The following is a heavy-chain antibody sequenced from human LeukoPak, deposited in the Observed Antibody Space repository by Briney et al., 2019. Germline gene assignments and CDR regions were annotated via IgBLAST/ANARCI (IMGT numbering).Heavy chain of an antibody. CDR2: IYYTGGT. CDR1: GDSIMNTKYY. CDR3: ASQTSAWSVAY. J-gene: IGHJ4*02. Sequence: SETLSLTCTVSGDSIMNTKYYWGWIRLPPGKGLEWIASIYYTGGTYYNPSLKSRVTMSVDTSKNHFSLSLVSVTAVDTAVYYCASQTSAWSVAYWGQGTLVTVSS. V-gene: IGHV4-39*02. D-gene: IGHD6-19*01.